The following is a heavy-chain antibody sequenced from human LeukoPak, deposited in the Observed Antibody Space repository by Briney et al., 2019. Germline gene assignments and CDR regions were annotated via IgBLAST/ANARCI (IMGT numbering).Heavy chain of an antibody. D-gene: IGHD6-19*01. V-gene: IGHV2-70*04. CDR3: ARIAVAGIEVDY. CDR2: IDWDDDK. Sequence: YGPALVKPTQTLTLICTFSGFSLSTSGMRVSWIRQPPGKALEWLARIDWDDDKFYSTSLKTRLTISKDTSKNQVVLTMTNMDPVDTATYYCARIAVAGIEVDYWGQGTLVTVSS. J-gene: IGHJ4*02. CDR1: GFSLSTSGMR.